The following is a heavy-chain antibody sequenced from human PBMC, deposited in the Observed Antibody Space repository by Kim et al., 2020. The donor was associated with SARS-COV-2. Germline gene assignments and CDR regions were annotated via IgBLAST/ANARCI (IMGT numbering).Heavy chain of an antibody. D-gene: IGHD2-21*02. CDR3: AKEGGGNYYFDY. Sequence: GGSLRLSCAASGFTFDDYAIHWVRQAPGKGLEWVSGITWNSGSTGYADSVKGRFTISRDNAKNSLYLQMNSLRAEDTALYYCAKEGGGNYYFDYWGQGTLVTVSS. CDR1: GFTFDDYA. V-gene: IGHV3-9*01. CDR2: ITWNSGST. J-gene: IGHJ4*02.